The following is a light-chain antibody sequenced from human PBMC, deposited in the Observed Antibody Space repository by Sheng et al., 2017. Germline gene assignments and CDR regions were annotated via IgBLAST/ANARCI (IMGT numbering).Light chain of an antibody. CDR3: QQSNIVPLT. J-gene: IGKJ4*01. Sequence: DIQMTQSPSSLSASVGDRVTITCRASQSVSSRLNWYQQTPGKAPKVLIYLASSLQSGVPSRFSGSGSGTDFTLTISSLQPEDFATYYCQQSNIVPLTFGGGTKVEIK. CDR2: LAS. V-gene: IGKV1-39*01. CDR1: QSVSSR.